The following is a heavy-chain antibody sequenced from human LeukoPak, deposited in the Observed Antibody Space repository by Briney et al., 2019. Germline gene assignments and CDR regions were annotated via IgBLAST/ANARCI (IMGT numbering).Heavy chain of an antibody. Sequence: SETLSLTCTVSGGSISSYFWSWIRQPPGKGLEWIGYIYYSGTTNYNPSLKSRVTISVDTSKNQFSLKLSPVTAADTAVYYCARHKRTGDARSYGFDYWGRGTLVTVSS. D-gene: IGHD7-27*01. V-gene: IGHV4-59*08. J-gene: IGHJ4*02. CDR3: ARHKRTGDARSYGFDY. CDR1: GGSISSYF. CDR2: IYYSGTT.